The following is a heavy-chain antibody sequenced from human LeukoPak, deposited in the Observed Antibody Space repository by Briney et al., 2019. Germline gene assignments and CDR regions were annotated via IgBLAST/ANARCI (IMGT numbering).Heavy chain of an antibody. CDR3: ATRYDFWSGYNLYYFDY. CDR2: FDPEDGET. Sequence: ASVKVSCKVSGYTLTELSMHWVRQAPGKGLEWMGGFDPEDGETIYAQKFQGRVTMTEGTSTDTAYMELSSLRSEDTAVYYCATRYDFWSGYNLYYFDYWGQGTLVTVSS. V-gene: IGHV1-24*01. CDR1: GYTLTELS. J-gene: IGHJ4*02. D-gene: IGHD3-3*01.